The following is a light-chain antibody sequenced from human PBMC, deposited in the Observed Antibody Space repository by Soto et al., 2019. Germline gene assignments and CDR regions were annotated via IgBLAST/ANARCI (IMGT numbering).Light chain of an antibody. CDR1: HSIESY. V-gene: IGKV3-15*01. Sequence: DIVMTQSPAILSASPGEKVTLSCRASHSIESYLAWFQHKPGQAPSLLIFGATTRAPDVPPRFSGGGSGTEFTLTISSLRSEDSAIHFCQQYHAWPPGTFVGGTTVEI. CDR3: QQYHAWPPGT. CDR2: GAT. J-gene: IGKJ4*01.